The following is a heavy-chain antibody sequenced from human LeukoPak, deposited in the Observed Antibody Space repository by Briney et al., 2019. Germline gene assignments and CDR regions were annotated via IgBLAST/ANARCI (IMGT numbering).Heavy chain of an antibody. CDR1: GGTFSSYA. V-gene: IGHV1-46*01. D-gene: IGHD3-10*01. CDR3: AREGYYGSGRHATYDYYYMDV. Sequence: ASVKVSCKASGGTFSSYAISWVRQAPGQGLEWMGLINPRGGSTRYAQKFQGRVTMTRDTSTSTVYMELSSLRSEDTAMYYCAREGYYGSGRHATYDYYYMDVWGKGTTVTVSS. CDR2: INPRGGST. J-gene: IGHJ6*03.